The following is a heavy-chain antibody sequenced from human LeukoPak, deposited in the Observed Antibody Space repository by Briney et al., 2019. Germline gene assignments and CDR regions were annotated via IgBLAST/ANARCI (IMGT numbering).Heavy chain of an antibody. V-gene: IGHV1-8*01. Sequence: GASVKVSCKASGYTFTSYDINWVRQAPGQGLEWMGWMNPNSGNTGYAQKFKGRVTMTRNTSISTAYMELSSLRSEDTAVYYCARRGRNYYYYGMDVWGQGTTVTVSS. CDR2: MNPNSGNT. CDR3: ARRGRNYYYYGMDV. J-gene: IGHJ6*02. CDR1: GYTFTSYD.